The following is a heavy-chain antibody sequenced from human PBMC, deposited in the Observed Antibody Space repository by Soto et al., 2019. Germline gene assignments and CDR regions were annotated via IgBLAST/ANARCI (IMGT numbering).Heavy chain of an antibody. CDR2: ISYDGSNK. CDR3: AKERGAYDYSNDDAFDI. V-gene: IGHV3-30*18. D-gene: IGHD4-4*01. Sequence: GGSLRLSCAASGFTFSSYGMHWVRQAPGKGLEWVAVISYDGSNKYYADSVKGRFTISRDNSKNTLYLQMNSLRAEDTAVYYCAKERGAYDYSNDDAFDIWGQGTMVT. J-gene: IGHJ3*02. CDR1: GFTFSSYG.